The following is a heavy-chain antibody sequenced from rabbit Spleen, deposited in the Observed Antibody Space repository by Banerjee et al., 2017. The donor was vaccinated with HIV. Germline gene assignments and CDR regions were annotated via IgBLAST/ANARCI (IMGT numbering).Heavy chain of an antibody. Sequence: QEQLMESGGGLVKPEGSLKLSCTASGFSFSNKAVMCWVRQAPGKGLEWIACIDTGSSGFTYFATWAKGRFTCSKTSSTTVTLQMTRLTAADTATYFCARDTGSSFSSYGMDLWGQGTLVTVS. CDR2: IDTGSSGFT. V-gene: IGHV1S45*01. J-gene: IGHJ6*01. CDR1: GFSFSNKAV. D-gene: IGHD8-1*01. CDR3: ARDTGSSFSSYGMDL.